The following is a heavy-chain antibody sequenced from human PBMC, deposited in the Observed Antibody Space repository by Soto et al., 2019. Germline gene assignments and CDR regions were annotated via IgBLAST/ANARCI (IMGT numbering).Heavy chain of an antibody. CDR3: AVYSSSWYPAPRNYYYYGMDV. CDR2: IYPGDSDT. D-gene: IGHD6-13*01. J-gene: IGHJ6*02. CDR1: GYSFTSYW. V-gene: IGHV5-51*01. Sequence: ESLKISCKGSGYSFTSYWIGWVRQMPGKGLEWMGIIYPGDSDTRYSPSFQGQVTISADKSISTAYLQWSSLKASDTAMYYCAVYSSSWYPAPRNYYYYGMDVWGQGTTVTVSS.